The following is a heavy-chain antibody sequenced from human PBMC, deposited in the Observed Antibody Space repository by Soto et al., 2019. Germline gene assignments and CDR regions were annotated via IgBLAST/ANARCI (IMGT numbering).Heavy chain of an antibody. D-gene: IGHD3-3*01. J-gene: IGHJ4*02. CDR1: SRIHW. CDR2: IYHSGST. V-gene: IGHV4-4*01. CDR3: VTSLNYDFWSDGWRHYYFDY. Sequence: SRIHWKKWVRQPPGKGLEWIGKIYHSGSTNYNPSLKNRVTISVDQSNNTFSLTLSSVTAADTAVYFCVTSLNYDFWSDGWRHYYFDYWGQGTLVTVSS.